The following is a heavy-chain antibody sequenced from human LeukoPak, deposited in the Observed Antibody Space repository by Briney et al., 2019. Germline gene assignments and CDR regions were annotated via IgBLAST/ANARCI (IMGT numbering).Heavy chain of an antibody. CDR2: ISSSSSYI. Sequence: PGGSLRLSCAASGFTFSSYSMNWVRQAPGKGLEWVSSISSSSSYIYYADSVKGRFTISRDNAKNSLYLQMNNLRAEDTAVYYCARDRGYSSSLDYWGQGTLVTVSS. D-gene: IGHD6-13*01. V-gene: IGHV3-21*01. CDR1: GFTFSSYS. CDR3: ARDRGYSSSLDY. J-gene: IGHJ4*02.